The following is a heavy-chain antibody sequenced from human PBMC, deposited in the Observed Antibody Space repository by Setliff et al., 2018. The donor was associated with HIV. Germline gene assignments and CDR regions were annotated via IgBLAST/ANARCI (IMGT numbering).Heavy chain of an antibody. CDR2: IYARGST. CDR1: GYAISSGYY. J-gene: IGHJ4*02. V-gene: IGHV4-38-2*02. Sequence: SETLSLTCAVSGYAISSGYYWGWIRRPPGKGLEWIGSIYARGSTYYNPSLKSRVTISVDTSKNQFSLKLSSVTAADTAVYYCARELLRSWDGSENSYKPYYFDYWGQGTLVTVTS. CDR3: ARELLRSWDGSENSYKPYYFDY. D-gene: IGHD3-10*01.